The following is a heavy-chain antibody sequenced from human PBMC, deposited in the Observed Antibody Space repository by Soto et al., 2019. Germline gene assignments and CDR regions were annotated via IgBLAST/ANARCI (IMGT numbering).Heavy chain of an antibody. CDR2: IYYSGST. V-gene: IGHV4-31*03. Sequence: QVQLQESGPGLVKPSQTLSLTCTVSGGSISSGGYYWSWIRQHPGKGLEWIGYIYYSGSTYYNPSLKIRVTISVDTSKNQFSLKLSSVTAADTAVYYCARGFGSGSYNFHNWFDPWGQGTLVTVSS. CDR1: GGSISSGGYY. D-gene: IGHD3-10*01. J-gene: IGHJ5*02. CDR3: ARGFGSGSYNFHNWFDP.